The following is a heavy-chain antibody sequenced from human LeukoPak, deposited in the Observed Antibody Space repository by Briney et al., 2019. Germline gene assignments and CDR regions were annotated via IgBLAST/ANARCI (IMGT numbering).Heavy chain of an antibody. V-gene: IGHV3-21*01. Sequence: GGSLRLSCAASGFTFSSYSMNWVRQAPGKGLEWVSSISSSSSYIYYADSVKGRFTISRDNAKNSLYLQMNSLRAQETAVYYCARDGGDRAAAGWFHPWGQGTLVTVSS. J-gene: IGHJ5*02. CDR2: ISSSSSYI. CDR1: GFTFSSYS. CDR3: ARDGGDRAAAGWFHP. D-gene: IGHD6-13*01.